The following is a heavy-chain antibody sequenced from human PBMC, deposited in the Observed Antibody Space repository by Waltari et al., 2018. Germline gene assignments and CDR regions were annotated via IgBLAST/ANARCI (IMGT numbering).Heavy chain of an antibody. CDR2: IWYDGSNK. D-gene: IGHD6-19*01. J-gene: IGHJ4*02. CDR3: AKGGIAVAGFDY. CDR1: GFTFSSYG. V-gene: IGHV3-30*18. Sequence: QVQLVESGGGVVQPGRSLRLSCAASGFTFSSYGMHWVRQAPGKGLEWVAVIWYDGSNKYYADSVKGRFTISRDNSKNTLYLQMNSLRAEDTAMYYCAKGGIAVAGFDYWGQGTLVTVSS.